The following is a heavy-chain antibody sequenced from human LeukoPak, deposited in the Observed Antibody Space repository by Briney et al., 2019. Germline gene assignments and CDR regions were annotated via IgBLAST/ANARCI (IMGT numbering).Heavy chain of an antibody. CDR3: ARYSGYYLSYFDY. CDR2: INHSGST. Sequence: PSETLSLTCTVSGGSTSSSNYCWGWIRQPPGKGLEWIGEINHSGSTNYNPSLKSRVTISVDTSKNQFSLKLSSVTAADTAVYYCARYSGYYLSYFDYWGQGTLVTVSS. D-gene: IGHD3-22*01. J-gene: IGHJ4*02. V-gene: IGHV4-39*07. CDR1: GGSTSSSNYC.